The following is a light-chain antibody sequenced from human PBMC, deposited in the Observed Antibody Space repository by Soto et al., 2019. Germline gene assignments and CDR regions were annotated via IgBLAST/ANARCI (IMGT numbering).Light chain of an antibody. Sequence: DIVMTQSPDSLAVSLGERATINCKSSQSVLYSSNNKNYLAWYQQKPGQPPKLLIYWASTRESGVPDRFSGSESGTDFTLTISSLQAEDLAVYYCQHYYSTPLTFGQGTKVEIK. CDR1: QSVLYSSNNKNY. CDR3: QHYYSTPLT. V-gene: IGKV4-1*01. J-gene: IGKJ1*01. CDR2: WAS.